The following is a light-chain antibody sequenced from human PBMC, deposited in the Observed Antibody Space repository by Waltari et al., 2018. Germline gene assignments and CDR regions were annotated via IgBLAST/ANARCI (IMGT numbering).Light chain of an antibody. CDR3: QQYFSTRQYT. J-gene: IGKJ2*01. CDR1: PSLLHTANGKTY. Sequence: DIVMTQSPRSLLVSLGDTASMTCGSSPSLLHTANGKTYLTWYQQRAGQPPKLLIYWASTREFGVPERFRGSGSETDFTLTIRNVQPEDVAVYFCQQYFSTRQYTFGQGTRLEIK. CDR2: WAS. V-gene: IGKV4-1*01.